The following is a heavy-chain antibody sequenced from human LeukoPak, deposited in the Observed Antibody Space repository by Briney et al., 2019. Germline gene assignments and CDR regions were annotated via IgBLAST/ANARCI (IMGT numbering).Heavy chain of an antibody. D-gene: IGHD5-24*01. J-gene: IGHJ4*02. CDR1: GGSISSYY. CDR2: IYYSGST. V-gene: IGHV4-59*12. CDR3: ARVVSDGYNYDY. Sequence: SETLSLTCTVSGGSISSYYWSWIRQPPGKGLEWIGYIYYSGSTNYNPSLKSRVTISVDKSKNQFSLKLSSVTAADTAVYYCARVVSDGYNYDYWGQGTLVTVSS.